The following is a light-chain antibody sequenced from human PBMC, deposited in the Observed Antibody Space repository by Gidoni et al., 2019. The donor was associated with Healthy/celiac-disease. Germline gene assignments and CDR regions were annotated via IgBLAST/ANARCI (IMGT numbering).Light chain of an antibody. CDR1: QDISNY. J-gene: IGKJ3*01. V-gene: IGKV1-33*01. CDR3: QQYDNLPFT. CDR2: DAS. Sequence: IQMTQSPSSLSASVGDRVTITCQASQDISNYLNWYQQKPGKAPKLLIYDASNLETGVPSRFSGSGSGTDFTVPISSLQPDDIATYYFQQYDNLPFTFGPGTKVDIK.